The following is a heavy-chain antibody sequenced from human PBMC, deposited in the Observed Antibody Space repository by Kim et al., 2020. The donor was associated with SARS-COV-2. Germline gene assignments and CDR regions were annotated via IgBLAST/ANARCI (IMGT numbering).Heavy chain of an antibody. V-gene: IGHV3-33*01. CDR2: K. D-gene: IGHD5-18*01. Sequence: KYYADSVKGRFTISRDNSKNTLYLQMNSLRAEDTAVYYCAREVSAMVYDYWGQGTLVTVSS. CDR3: AREVSAMVYDY. J-gene: IGHJ4*02.